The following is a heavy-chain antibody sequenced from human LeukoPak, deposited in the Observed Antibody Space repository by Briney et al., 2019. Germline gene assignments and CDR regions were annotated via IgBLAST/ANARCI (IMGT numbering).Heavy chain of an antibody. CDR3: ALVQQLGLNWFDP. Sequence: ASVKVPCKASGYTFTSYDINWVRQATGQGLEWMGWMNPNSGNTGYAQKFQGRVTMTRNTSISTAYMELSSLRSEDTAVYYCALVQQLGLNWFDPWGQGTLVTVSS. V-gene: IGHV1-8*01. D-gene: IGHD6-13*01. CDR2: MNPNSGNT. CDR1: GYTFTSYD. J-gene: IGHJ5*02.